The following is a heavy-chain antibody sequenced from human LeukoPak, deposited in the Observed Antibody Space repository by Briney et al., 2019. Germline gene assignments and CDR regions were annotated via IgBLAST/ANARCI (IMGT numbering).Heavy chain of an antibody. D-gene: IGHD6-6*01. V-gene: IGHV3-23*01. Sequence: GSLRLSCAASGFTFSSYAMSWVRQAPGKGLEWVSAISGSGGSTYYADSVKGRFTISRDNSKNTLYLQMNSLRAEDTAVYYCAKDGSFYSSSSYWGQGTLVTVSS. CDR3: AKDGSFYSSSSY. CDR2: ISGSGGST. CDR1: GFTFSSYA. J-gene: IGHJ4*02.